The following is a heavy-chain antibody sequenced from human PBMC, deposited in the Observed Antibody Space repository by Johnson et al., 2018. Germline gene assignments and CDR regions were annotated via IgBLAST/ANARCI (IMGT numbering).Heavy chain of an antibody. CDR1: SGSVSTTFY. D-gene: IGHD4-17*01. Sequence: QVQLVESGPGLVKXSQTXFLXCAVSSGSVSTTFYWSWIRQSPGKGLEWIGSIYYRGSTYYNPSLKSRVTISVETSKNQFSLKLTSVTAADTAVYYCARDYGDYSFYFDSWGQGTLVTVSS. CDR3: ARDYGDYSFYFDS. V-gene: IGHV4-31*11. CDR2: IYYRGST. J-gene: IGHJ4*02.